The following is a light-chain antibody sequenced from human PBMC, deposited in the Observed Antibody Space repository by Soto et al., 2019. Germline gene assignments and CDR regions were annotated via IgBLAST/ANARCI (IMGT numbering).Light chain of an antibody. CDR1: QGISSY. J-gene: IGKJ1*01. V-gene: IGKV1-5*01. CDR2: DAS. Sequence: DTQMNQSPSSLSASVGDRVTITCRASQGISSYLAWYQQKPGRAPKLLIFDASSLKTGVPSRFSGSGSGTEFTLTISSLQPDDFATYYCQQYDSYSWTFGQGTKVDI. CDR3: QQYDSYSWT.